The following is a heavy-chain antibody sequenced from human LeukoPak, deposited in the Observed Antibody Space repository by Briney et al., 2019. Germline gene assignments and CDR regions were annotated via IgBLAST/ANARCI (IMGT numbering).Heavy chain of an antibody. CDR1: GFTFSSYS. Sequence: GGSLRLSCAASGFTFSSYSMNWVRQAPGKGLEWVSYISSSSSTIYYADSVKGRFTISRDNSKNTLYLQMNSLRAEDTAVYYCAKSRGYCSSTSCYGDYYYYYYMDVWGKGTTVTVSS. J-gene: IGHJ6*03. CDR2: ISSSSSTI. V-gene: IGHV3-48*01. CDR3: AKSRGYCSSTSCYGDYYYYYYMDV. D-gene: IGHD2-2*01.